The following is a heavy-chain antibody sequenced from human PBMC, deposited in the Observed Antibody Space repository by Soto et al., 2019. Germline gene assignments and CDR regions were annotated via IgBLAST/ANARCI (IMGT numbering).Heavy chain of an antibody. D-gene: IGHD1-1*01. Sequence: SETLSLTCAVYGGSFSGYYWSWIRQPPGKGLEWIGEINHSGSTNYNPSLKSRVTISVDTSKNQFSLKLNSVTAADTAVYYCARDVWNHDYYYYYGVDVWGQGTTVTVSS. CDR2: INHSGST. CDR3: ARDVWNHDYYYYYGVDV. J-gene: IGHJ6*02. CDR1: GGSFSGYY. V-gene: IGHV4-34*01.